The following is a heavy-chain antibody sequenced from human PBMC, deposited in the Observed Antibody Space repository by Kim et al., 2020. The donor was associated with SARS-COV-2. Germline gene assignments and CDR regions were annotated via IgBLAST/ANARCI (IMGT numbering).Heavy chain of an antibody. Sequence: ASVKVSCMASGYTFTGYYMHWVRQAPGQGLEWMGWINPNSGGTNYAQKFQGRVTMTRDTSISTAYMELSRLRSDDTAVYYCAREGITMVRGVRGWFDPWGQGTLVTVSS. CDR3: AREGITMVRGVRGWFDP. CDR2: INPNSGGT. CDR1: GYTFTGYY. V-gene: IGHV1-2*02. J-gene: IGHJ5*02. D-gene: IGHD3-10*01.